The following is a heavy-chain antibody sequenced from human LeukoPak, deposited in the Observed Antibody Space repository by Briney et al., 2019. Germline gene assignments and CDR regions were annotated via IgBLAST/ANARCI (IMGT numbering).Heavy chain of an antibody. CDR3: ARDHRPEIQYYYMDV. Sequence: GGSLRLSCAASGFSLSNYGMHWVRQSPGKGLERVAALLYDGNTKHYADSVKGRFTISRDISKNTFYLQMNSLTAEDTAVYYCARDHRPEIQYYYMDVWGKGTTVAVSS. CDR2: LLYDGNTK. CDR1: GFSLSNYG. V-gene: IGHV3-33*01. J-gene: IGHJ6*03. D-gene: IGHD1-14*01.